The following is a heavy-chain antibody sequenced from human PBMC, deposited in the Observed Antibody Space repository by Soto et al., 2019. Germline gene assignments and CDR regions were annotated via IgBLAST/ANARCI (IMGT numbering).Heavy chain of an antibody. CDR1: GGSISSYY. CDR2: IYYSGST. J-gene: IGHJ6*02. D-gene: IGHD4-4*01. CDR3: AGWTLTTSGVDV. V-gene: IGHV4-59*01. Sequence: SETLSLTCTVSGGSISSYYWSWIRQPPGKGLEWIGYIYYSGSTNYNPSLKSRVTISVDTSKNQFSLKLSSVTAADTAVYYCAGWTLTTSGVDVWGQGTTGTVSS.